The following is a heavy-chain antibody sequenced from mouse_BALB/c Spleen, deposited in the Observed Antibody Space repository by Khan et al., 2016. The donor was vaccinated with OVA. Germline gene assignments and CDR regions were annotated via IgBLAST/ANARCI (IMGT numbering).Heavy chain of an antibody. CDR3: ARDRYDYFDY. CDR2: INTETGEP. Sequence: QEVQSGPELKKPGETVKISCKASGYTFTDYSMRWVKQAPGKGLKWMGWINTETGEPTYADDFKGRFAFSLETSASTAYLQINNLKNEDTATYFCARDRYDYFDYWGQGTTLTVSS. CDR1: GYTFTDYS. J-gene: IGHJ2*01. D-gene: IGHD2-14*01. V-gene: IGHV9-2-1*01.